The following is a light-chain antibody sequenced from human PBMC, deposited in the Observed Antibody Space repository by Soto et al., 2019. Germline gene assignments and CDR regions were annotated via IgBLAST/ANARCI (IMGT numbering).Light chain of an antibody. CDR3: SSYTSSTTQV. CDR2: EVG. Sequence: QSVLTQPASVSGSPGQSITISCAGTSSDVGAYNYVSWYQQHPGKAPKLVIYEVGDRPSGVSNRFSGSKSGNTASLTISGLQAEDEADYYCSSYTSSTTQVFGGGTMLTVL. J-gene: IGLJ3*02. CDR1: SSDVGAYNY. V-gene: IGLV2-14*01.